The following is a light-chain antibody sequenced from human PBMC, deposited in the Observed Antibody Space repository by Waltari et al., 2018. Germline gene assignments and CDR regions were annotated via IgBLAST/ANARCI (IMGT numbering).Light chain of an antibody. Sequence: DIQMTQSPSSVSASVGDRVSITCRASQGISTWLAWYQQKPGQAPQPLIYDTSTLQTGVSSRFSGSGSGTEFTLSISNLQPEDFAIYYCRQGNSCPRAFGQGTKLEIK. J-gene: IGKJ2*01. V-gene: IGKV1-12*01. CDR3: RQGNSCPRA. CDR2: DTS. CDR1: QGISTW.